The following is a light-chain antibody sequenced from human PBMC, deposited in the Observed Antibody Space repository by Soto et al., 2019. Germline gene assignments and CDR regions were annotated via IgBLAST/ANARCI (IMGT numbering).Light chain of an antibody. CDR3: QQYNNWPLSIT. V-gene: IGKV3-15*01. Sequence: EIVMTQSPATLSVSPGERATLSCRASQSVSSNLAWFQQKSGQAPRLLIYGASTRATDIPARFSGSGSGTEFTLTISSLQSEDFAVYYCQQYNNWPLSITFGHGTRLEIK. CDR2: GAS. J-gene: IGKJ5*01. CDR1: QSVSSN.